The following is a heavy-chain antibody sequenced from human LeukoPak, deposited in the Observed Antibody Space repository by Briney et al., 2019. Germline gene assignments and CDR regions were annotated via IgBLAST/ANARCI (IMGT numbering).Heavy chain of an antibody. Sequence: GGSLRLSRAASGFTFSSYGMHWVRQAPGKGLEWVVFIRYDGSNKYYADSVKGRFTISRDNSKDTLYLQMNSLRAEDTAVYYCAKEFATTVTPTDYWGQGTLVTVSS. CDR1: GFTFSSYG. CDR3: AKEFATTVTPTDY. D-gene: IGHD4-11*01. CDR2: IRYDGSNK. J-gene: IGHJ4*02. V-gene: IGHV3-30*02.